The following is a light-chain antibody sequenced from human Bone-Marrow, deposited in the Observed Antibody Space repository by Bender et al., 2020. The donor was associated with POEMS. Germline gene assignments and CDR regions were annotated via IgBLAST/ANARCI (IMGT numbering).Light chain of an antibody. V-gene: IGLV2-14*02. J-gene: IGLJ3*02. CDR1: SSDVGSYNL. CDR2: DLM. CDR3: SFGTDSGTVL. Sequence: QSALTQPASVSGSPGQSITISCTGRSSDVGSYNLVSWYQQHPGKVPQLIIYDLMHRPTGVCMRFSGSKSGDTASLTISGLQAGGDAVYYCSFGTDSGTVLFGGGT.